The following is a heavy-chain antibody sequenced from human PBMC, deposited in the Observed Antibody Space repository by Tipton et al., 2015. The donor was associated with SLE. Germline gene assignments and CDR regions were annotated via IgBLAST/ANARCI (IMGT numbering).Heavy chain of an antibody. Sequence: TLSLTCTVSGGSISSSSYYWGWIRQPPGKGLEWIGSIYYSGSTYYNPSLKSRVTISVDKSKNQFSLKLSSVTAADTAVYYCARMGRYSSSWYGDYWGQGTLVTVSS. J-gene: IGHJ4*02. CDR3: ARMGRYSSSWYGDY. V-gene: IGHV4-39*07. CDR2: IYYSGST. CDR1: GGSISSSSYY. D-gene: IGHD6-13*01.